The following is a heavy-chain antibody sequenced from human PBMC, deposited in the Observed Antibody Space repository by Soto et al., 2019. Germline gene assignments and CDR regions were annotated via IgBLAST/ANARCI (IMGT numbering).Heavy chain of an antibody. V-gene: IGHV3-30-3*01. D-gene: IGHD2-15*01. CDR3: XRDCSGGSCYRYDAFDI. CDR2: ISYDGSNK. J-gene: IGHJ3*02. Sequence: PGGSLRLSCAASGFTFSSYAMHWVRQAPGKGLEWVAVISYDGSNKYYADSVKGRFTISRDNSKNTLYLQMNSLRAEDTAVYYCXRDCSGGSCYRYDAFDIWGQGTMVTVSS. CDR1: GFTFSSYA.